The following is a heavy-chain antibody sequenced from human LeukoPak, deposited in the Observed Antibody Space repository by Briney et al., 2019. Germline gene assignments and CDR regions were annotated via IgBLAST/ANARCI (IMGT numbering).Heavy chain of an antibody. CDR2: INQGGSGK. D-gene: IGHD6-13*01. CDR3: ARDRRSSAGSDF. CDR1: GFTFSNYW. V-gene: IGHV3-7*01. J-gene: IGHJ4*02. Sequence: GGSLRLSCATSGFTFSNYWMSWVRQAPGEGLEWVANINQGGSGKYYLDSVKGRFSISRDNAKNSLFLRMGSLRADDTAVYYCARDRRSSAGSDFWGQGTRVTVSS.